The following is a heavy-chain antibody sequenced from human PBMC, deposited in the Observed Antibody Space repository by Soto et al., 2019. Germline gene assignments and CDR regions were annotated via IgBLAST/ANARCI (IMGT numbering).Heavy chain of an antibody. D-gene: IGHD6-19*01. V-gene: IGHV3-7*01. Sequence: EVQLVESGGGLVQPGGSLRLSCAASGFTFSSYWMSWVRQAPGKGLEWVANIKQDGSEKYYVDSVKGRFTISRDNAKNSLYRQMNSLRAEDTAVYYCAREDSSGWYGFDYWGQGTLVTVSS. CDR1: GFTFSSYW. J-gene: IGHJ4*02. CDR3: AREDSSGWYGFDY. CDR2: IKQDGSEK.